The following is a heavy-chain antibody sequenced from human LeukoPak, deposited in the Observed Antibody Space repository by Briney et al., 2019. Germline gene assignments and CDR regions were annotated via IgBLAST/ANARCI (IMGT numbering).Heavy chain of an antibody. V-gene: IGHV3-48*03. CDR1: GFTFSSYA. Sequence: GGSLRLSCAASGFTFSSYAMNWVRQAPGKGLEWVSYISSSGSTIYYADSVKGRFTISRDNAKNSLYLQMNSLRAEDTAVYYCARGFIVVVPAAIYWGQGTLVTVSS. CDR3: ARGFIVVVPAAIY. J-gene: IGHJ4*02. CDR2: ISSSGSTI. D-gene: IGHD2-2*01.